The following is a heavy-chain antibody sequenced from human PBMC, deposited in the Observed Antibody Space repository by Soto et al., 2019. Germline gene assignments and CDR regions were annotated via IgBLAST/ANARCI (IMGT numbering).Heavy chain of an antibody. CDR3: ARESKHLAPQYYYYYYGMDV. Sequence: GGSLRLSCAASGFTFSSYAMHWVRQAPGKGLEWVAVISYDGSNKYYADSVKGRFTISRDNSKNTLYLQMNSLRAEDTAVYYCARESKHLAPQYYYYYYGMDVWGQGTPVTVSS. CDR2: ISYDGSNK. J-gene: IGHJ6*02. CDR1: GFTFSSYA. V-gene: IGHV3-30-3*01.